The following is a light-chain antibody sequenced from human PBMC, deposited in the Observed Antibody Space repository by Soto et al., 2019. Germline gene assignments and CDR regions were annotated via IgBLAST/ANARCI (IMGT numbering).Light chain of an antibody. CDR1: QAIRVD. Sequence: AIQMTQSPSSLSASVGDRVTITCRASQAIRVDLAWYQQKPGKAPKLLIYAASSLHSGVPSRFSGSGSGTDFTLTISSLQPEDFAPYYCLQDYNYPWTFGQGTKVEIK. CDR2: AAS. J-gene: IGKJ1*01. V-gene: IGKV1-6*01. CDR3: LQDYNYPWT.